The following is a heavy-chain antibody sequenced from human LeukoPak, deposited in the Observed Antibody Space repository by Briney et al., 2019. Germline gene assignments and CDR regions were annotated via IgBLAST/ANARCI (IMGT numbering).Heavy chain of an antibody. D-gene: IGHD2-15*01. CDR3: VVGGSPGY. CDR1: GLAFSAYK. J-gene: IGHJ4*02. V-gene: IGHV3-74*01. CDR2: ISTDGYTT. Sequence: GGSLKLSCAASGLAFSAYKMHWVRQAPRKGLVWVSRISTDGYTTDYADFVQGRFTASRDNTKNTWSLEMNSLRAEDTAVYYCVVGGSPGYWGQGTLVTVSS.